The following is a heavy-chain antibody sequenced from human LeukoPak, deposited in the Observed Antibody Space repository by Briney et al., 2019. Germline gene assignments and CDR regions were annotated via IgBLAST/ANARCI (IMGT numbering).Heavy chain of an antibody. Sequence: SETLSLTCTASGVSISSYYWSWIRQPPGKGLEWIGYIYYSGSTNYNPSLKSRVTISVDTSKNQFSLKLSSVTAADTAVYYCARGLSWFDPWGQGTLVTVSS. CDR3: ARGLSWFDP. V-gene: IGHV4-59*01. CDR2: IYYSGST. J-gene: IGHJ5*02. CDR1: GVSISSYY.